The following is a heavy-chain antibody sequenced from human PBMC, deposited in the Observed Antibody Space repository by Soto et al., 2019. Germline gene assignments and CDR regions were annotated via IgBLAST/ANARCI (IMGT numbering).Heavy chain of an antibody. V-gene: IGHV1-69*13. J-gene: IGHJ3*02. CDR1: GGTFSSYA. CDR3: ARDSREILRLGELSPTDAFDI. D-gene: IGHD3-16*02. Sequence: GASVKVSCKASGGTFSSYAISWVRQAPGQGLEWMGGIIPIFGTANYAQKFQGRVTITADESTSTAYMELSSLRSVDTAVYYCARDSREILRLGELSPTDAFDIWGQGTMVTVSS. CDR2: IIPIFGTA.